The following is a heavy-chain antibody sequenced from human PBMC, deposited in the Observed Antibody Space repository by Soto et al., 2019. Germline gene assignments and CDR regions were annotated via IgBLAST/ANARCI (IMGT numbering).Heavy chain of an antibody. J-gene: IGHJ6*02. D-gene: IGHD2-8*01. CDR3: AEGLGYCTNGVCYEYYYGMDV. Sequence: PSEPMSLPYSVSGGSVSSGSYCWSWIRQTPGKGLEWIGYIYYSGSTNYNPSLKSRVTISVDTSKNQFSLKLSSVTAADTAVYYCAEGLGYCTNGVCYEYYYGMDVWGQGTTVTVSS. V-gene: IGHV4-61*01. CDR2: IYYSGST. CDR1: GGSVSSGSYC.